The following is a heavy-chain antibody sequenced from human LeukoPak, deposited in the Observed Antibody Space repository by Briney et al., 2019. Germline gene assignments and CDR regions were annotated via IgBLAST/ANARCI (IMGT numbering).Heavy chain of an antibody. J-gene: IGHJ1*01. CDR2: IWYDGSKK. CDR1: GFTFSNHG. V-gene: IGHV3-30*02. Sequence: AGGSLRLSCAASGFTFSNHGFHWVRQAPGKGLEWVAVIWYDGSKKFYADSVKGRFTISRDDSKNTLYLQMNSLRAEDTAVYYCAKDGDGISAEYFQHWGQGTLVTVSS. D-gene: IGHD7-27*01. CDR3: AKDGDGISAEYFQH.